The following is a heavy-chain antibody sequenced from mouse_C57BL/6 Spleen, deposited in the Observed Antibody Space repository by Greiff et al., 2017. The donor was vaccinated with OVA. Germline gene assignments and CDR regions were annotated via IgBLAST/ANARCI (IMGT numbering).Heavy chain of an antibody. Sequence: ESGPGLVKPSQSLSLTCSVTGYSITSGYYWNWIRQFPGNQLECMGYISYDGSNNYNPSLKNRISITRDTSKNQFFLKLNAVTTEDTATYYCARSLYDFDYWGQGTTLTVSS. CDR1: GYSITSGYY. CDR3: ARSLYDFDY. D-gene: IGHD2-14*01. J-gene: IGHJ2*01. CDR2: ISYDGSN. V-gene: IGHV3-6*01.